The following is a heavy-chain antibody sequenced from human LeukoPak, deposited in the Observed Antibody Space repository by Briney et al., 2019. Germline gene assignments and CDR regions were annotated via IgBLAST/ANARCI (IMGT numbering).Heavy chain of an antibody. J-gene: IGHJ4*02. V-gene: IGHV1-46*01. CDR1: GYTFTSYY. CDR2: INTSGGST. D-gene: IGHD3-9*01. CDR3: ASPPEAYSDILCLNY. Sequence: ASVKVSCKASGYTFTSYYMHWVRQAPGQGLEWMGTINTSGGSTRNAQKFQGRVTMTRDTSTSTVYMELGSLRSEDTAVYYCASPPEAYSDILCLNYWGQGTLVTVSS.